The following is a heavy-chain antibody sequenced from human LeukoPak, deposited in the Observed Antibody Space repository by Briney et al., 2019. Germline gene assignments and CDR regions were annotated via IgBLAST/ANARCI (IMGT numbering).Heavy chain of an antibody. CDR3: ARVHCSSTSCPLYYFDY. D-gene: IGHD2-2*01. CDR1: GGTFSSYA. CDR2: IIPIFGTA. J-gene: IGHJ4*02. V-gene: IGHV1-69*05. Sequence: SVKVSCKASGGTFSSYAISWVRQAPGQGLEWMGRIIPIFGTANYAQKFQGRVTITTDESTSTAYMELSSLRSEDTAMYYCARVHCSSTSCPLYYFDYWGQGTLVTVSS.